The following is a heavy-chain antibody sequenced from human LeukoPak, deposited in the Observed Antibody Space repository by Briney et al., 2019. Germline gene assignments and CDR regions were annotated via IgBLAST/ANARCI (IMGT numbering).Heavy chain of an antibody. CDR2: IIHSGST. D-gene: IGHD3-22*01. Sequence: SDTLSLTCAVYGGSFSDYYWSWIREPPGKALEWIGEIIHSGSTQYNTHLKSRVTVSSPKTKHQFSRELRSVTAADTAIYCWASRLRDSSGYSSGFDYWGQGTLVTVYS. CDR1: GGSFSDYY. CDR3: ASRLRDSSGYSSGFDY. J-gene: IGHJ4*02. V-gene: IGHV4-34*12.